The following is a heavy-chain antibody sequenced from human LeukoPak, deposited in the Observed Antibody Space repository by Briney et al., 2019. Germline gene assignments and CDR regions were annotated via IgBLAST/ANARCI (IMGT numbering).Heavy chain of an antibody. Sequence: PGGSLRLSCAASGFTFSSYAMSWVRQAPGKGLEWVATIKQDGSEKYYVHSVKGRFTISRDNAKSSLYLQMNSLRAEDTAVYYCATDTIAAARNSGDYWGQGTLVTVSS. CDR3: ATDTIAAARNSGDY. V-gene: IGHV3-7*01. J-gene: IGHJ4*02. D-gene: IGHD6-13*01. CDR1: GFTFSSYA. CDR2: IKQDGSEK.